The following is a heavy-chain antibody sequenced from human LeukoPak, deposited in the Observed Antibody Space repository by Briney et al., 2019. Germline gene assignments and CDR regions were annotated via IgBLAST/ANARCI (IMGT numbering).Heavy chain of an antibody. V-gene: IGHV4-34*01. D-gene: IGHD6-13*01. J-gene: IGHJ6*03. CDR2: INHSGST. CDR3: ARKHSYSSSWYWYYYYYMDV. CDR1: GGSFSGYY. Sequence: SETLSLTCAVSGGSFSGYYWSWIRQPPGKGLEWIGEINHSGSTNYNPSLKSRVTISVDTSKNQFSLKLSSVTAADTAVYYCARKHSYSSSWYWYYYYYMDVWGKGTTVTISS.